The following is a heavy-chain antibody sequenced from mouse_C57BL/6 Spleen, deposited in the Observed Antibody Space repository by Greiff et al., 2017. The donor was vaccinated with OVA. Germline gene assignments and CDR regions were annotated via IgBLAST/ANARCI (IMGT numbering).Heavy chain of an antibody. Sequence: QVQLQQSGAELVKPGASVKISCKASGYAFSSYWMNWVKQRPGKGLEWIGQIYPGDGDTNYNGKFKGKATLTADKSSSTAYMQLSSLTSEDSAVYVCARWSLAYYSNYFDYWGQGTTLTVSS. CDR1: GYAFSSYW. CDR2: IYPGDGDT. V-gene: IGHV1-80*01. D-gene: IGHD2-5*01. CDR3: ARWSLAYYSNYFDY. J-gene: IGHJ2*01.